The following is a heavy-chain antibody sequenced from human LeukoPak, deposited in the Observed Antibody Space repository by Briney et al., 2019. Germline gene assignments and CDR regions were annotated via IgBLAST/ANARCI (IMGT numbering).Heavy chain of an antibody. D-gene: IGHD3-10*01. CDR3: ARHSAGMVRGVRNPPLFDY. J-gene: IGHJ4*02. Sequence: KPSETLSLTCTVSGGSVSSGTYYWNWIRQPPGKGLEWIGYVYDSGSTNYNPSLKSRVTISVDTSKNQFSLKLSSVTAADTAVYYCARHSAGMVRGVRNPPLFDYWGQGTLVTVSS. V-gene: IGHV4-61*01. CDR2: VYDSGST. CDR1: GGSVSSGTYY.